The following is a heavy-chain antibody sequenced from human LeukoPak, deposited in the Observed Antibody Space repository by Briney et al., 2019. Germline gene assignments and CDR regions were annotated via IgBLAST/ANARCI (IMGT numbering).Heavy chain of an antibody. V-gene: IGHV4-59*12. D-gene: IGHD2-2*01. CDR3: ARLKRLIVVVPAVPTWFDP. CDR1: GGSISSYY. Sequence: SETLSLTCTVSGGSISSYYWSWIRQPPGKGLEWIGYIYYSGSTNYNPSLKSRVTISVDTSKNQFSLKLSSVTAADTAVYYCARLKRLIVVVPAVPTWFDPWGQGTLVTVSS. J-gene: IGHJ5*02. CDR2: IYYSGST.